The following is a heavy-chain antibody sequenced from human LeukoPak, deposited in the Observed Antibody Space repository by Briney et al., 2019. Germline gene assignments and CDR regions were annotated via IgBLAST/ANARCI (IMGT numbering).Heavy chain of an antibody. CDR3: ASGYCSSTSCPGPDY. CDR2: IYHSGST. V-gene: IGHV4-30-2*01. CDR1: GGSISSGGYY. D-gene: IGHD2-2*01. Sequence: TSETLSLTCTVSGGSISSGGYYWSWIRQPPGKGLEWIGYIYHSGSTYYNPSLKSRVTISVDRSKNQFSLKLSSVAAADTAVYYCASGYCSSTSCPGPDYWGQGTLVTVSS. J-gene: IGHJ4*02.